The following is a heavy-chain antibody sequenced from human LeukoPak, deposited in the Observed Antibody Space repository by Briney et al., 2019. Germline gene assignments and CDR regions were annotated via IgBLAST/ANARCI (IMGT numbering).Heavy chain of an antibody. CDR3: ARRSYYDSSGYYYY. D-gene: IGHD3-22*01. J-gene: IGHJ4*02. V-gene: IGHV4-39*01. CDR2: IYYSGST. CDR1: GGPISNNNYY. Sequence: SETLSLTCTVSGGPISNNNYYWGWIRQPPGKGLEWIGTIYYSGSTYYNPSHKSRVTISVDTSRNQFSLKLSSVTAADTAVYYCARRSYYDSSGYYYYWGQGTLVTVSS.